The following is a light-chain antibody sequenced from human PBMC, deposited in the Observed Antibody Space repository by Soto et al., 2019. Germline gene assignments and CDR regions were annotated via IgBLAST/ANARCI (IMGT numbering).Light chain of an antibody. CDR1: QSVSSN. CDR2: DAS. J-gene: IGKJ4*01. CDR3: QQHSNWPLT. V-gene: IGKV3-11*01. Sequence: EIVLIQSPATLSLSPGERATLSCRASQSVSSNLAWYQQNRGQAPRLLIFDASNRATGIPARFCGSGSGTDFTLTISSLEPEDFAVYYCQQHSNWPLTFGGGTKVEIK.